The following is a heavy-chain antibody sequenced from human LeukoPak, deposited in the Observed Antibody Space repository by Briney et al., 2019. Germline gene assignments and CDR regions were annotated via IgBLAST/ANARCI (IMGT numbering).Heavy chain of an antibody. CDR2: IYTSGST. Sequence: SETLSLACTVSGGSISSYYWSWIRQPPGKGLEWIGYIYTSGSTNYNPSLKSRVTISLDTSKNQFSLKLSSVTAADTAVYYCARHLGRFDPWGQGTLVTVSS. J-gene: IGHJ5*02. CDR1: GGSISSYY. CDR3: ARHLGRFDP. V-gene: IGHV4-4*09.